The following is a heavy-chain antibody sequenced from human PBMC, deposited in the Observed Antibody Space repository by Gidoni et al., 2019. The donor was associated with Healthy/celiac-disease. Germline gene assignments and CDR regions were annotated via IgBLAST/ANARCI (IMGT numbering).Heavy chain of an antibody. Sequence: EVQLLESGGGLVQPGGSLRLSCAASGFTFSSYAMSWVRQDPGERLEWVSAISGSGGSTYYADSVKGRFTISRDNSKNTLYLQMNSLRAEDTAVYYCAKDDYGDYDDYYYGMDVWGQGTTVTVSS. D-gene: IGHD4-17*01. CDR1: GFTFSSYA. CDR3: AKDDYGDYDDYYYGMDV. J-gene: IGHJ6*02. V-gene: IGHV3-23*01. CDR2: ISGSGGST.